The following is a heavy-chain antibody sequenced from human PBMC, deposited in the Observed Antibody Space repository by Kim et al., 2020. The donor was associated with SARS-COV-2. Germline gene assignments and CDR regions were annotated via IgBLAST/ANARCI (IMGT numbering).Heavy chain of an antibody. D-gene: IGHD3-16*01. CDR2: ISYDGSNK. V-gene: IGHV3-30-3*01. Sequence: GGSMRLSCAASGFTFSSYAMHWVRQAPGKGLEWVAVISYDGSNKYYADSVKGRFTISRDNSKNTLYLQKNSLRAEDTAVYYCARAYEGGYCYGMDVWGQGTTVTVSS. J-gene: IGHJ6*02. CDR1: GFTFSSYA. CDR3: ARAYEGGYCYGMDV.